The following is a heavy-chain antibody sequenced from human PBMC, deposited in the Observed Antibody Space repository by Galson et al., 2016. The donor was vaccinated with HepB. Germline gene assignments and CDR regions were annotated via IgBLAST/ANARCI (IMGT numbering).Heavy chain of an antibody. Sequence: SLRLSCAASGFTFSSYSMNWVRQAPGKGLEWVSYSSSSSTIYYADSVKGRFTISRDNAKNSLYPQMNSLRDEDTAVYYCARAGHSSGWYPFNFWWFDPWGQGTLVTVSS. D-gene: IGHD6-19*01. CDR2: SSSSSTI. CDR1: GFTFSSYS. CDR3: ARAGHSSGWYPFNFWWFDP. J-gene: IGHJ5*02. V-gene: IGHV3-48*02.